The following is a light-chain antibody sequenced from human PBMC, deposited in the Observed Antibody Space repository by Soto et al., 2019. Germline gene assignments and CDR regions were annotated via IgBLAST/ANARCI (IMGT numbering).Light chain of an antibody. CDR2: LGS. CDR3: MQTLQTLLT. V-gene: IGKV2-28*01. J-gene: IGKJ4*01. CDR1: QSRLNSNGYNY. Sequence: DIVMTQSPLSLPVTPGEPASISCRCSQSRLNSNGYNYLDWYLQKPGQSPQLLIYLGSNRASGVPDRFSGSGSGTDFTLKISRVEAEDVGVYYCMQTLQTLLTFGGGTKVDIK.